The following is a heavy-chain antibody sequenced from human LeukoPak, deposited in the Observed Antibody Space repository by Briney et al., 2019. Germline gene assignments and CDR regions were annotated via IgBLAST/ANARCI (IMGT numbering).Heavy chain of an antibody. CDR2: IRSKAYGGTT. V-gene: IGHV3-49*04. Sequence: PGGSLRLSCSASGFTFSSYAIIWVRQAPGKGLEWVGFIRSKAYGGTTEYAASVKGRFTISRDDSKSIAYLQMNSLKTEDTAVYYCTRKRLAAAGRGYFDYWGQGTLVTVSS. J-gene: IGHJ4*02. CDR1: GFTFSSYA. CDR3: TRKRLAAAGRGYFDY. D-gene: IGHD6-13*01.